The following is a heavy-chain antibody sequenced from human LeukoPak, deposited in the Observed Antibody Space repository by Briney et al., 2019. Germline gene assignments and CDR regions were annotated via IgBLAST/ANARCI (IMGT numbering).Heavy chain of an antibody. CDR2: INPNSGGT. CDR3: ARVIAVAGTKYYGMDV. CDR1: GYTFTGYY. Sequence: ASVKVSCKASGYTFTGYYMHWVRQAPGQGLEWMGWINPNSGGTNYAQKFQGRVTITTDTSISTAYMELSRLRSDDTAVYYCARVIAVAGTKYYGMDVWGQGTTVTVSS. J-gene: IGHJ6*02. V-gene: IGHV1-2*02. D-gene: IGHD6-19*01.